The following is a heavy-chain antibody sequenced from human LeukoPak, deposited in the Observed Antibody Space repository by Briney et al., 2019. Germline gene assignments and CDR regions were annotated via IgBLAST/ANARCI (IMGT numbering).Heavy chain of an antibody. V-gene: IGHV1-69*13. D-gene: IGHD2-2*01. J-gene: IGHJ5*02. CDR3: ARGLGYCSSTCCSYNP. CDR1: GGTFSSYA. Sequence: ASVKVSCKASGGTFSSYAISWVRQAPEQGLEWMGGIIPIFGTANYAQKFQGRVTITADESTSTAYMELSSLRSEDTAVYYCARGLGYCSSTCCSYNPWGQGTLVTVSS. CDR2: IIPIFGTA.